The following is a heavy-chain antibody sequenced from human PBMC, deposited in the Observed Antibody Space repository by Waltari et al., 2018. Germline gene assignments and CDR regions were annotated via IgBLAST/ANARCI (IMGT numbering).Heavy chain of an antibody. CDR1: GGTFSSYT. CDR3: ARDPLQDYYDSSGYFFD. J-gene: IGHJ4*02. V-gene: IGHV1-69*08. CDR2: IIPSLGIA. Sequence: QVQLVQSGAEVKKPGSSVKVSCKASGGTFSSYTISWVRQAPGQGLEWMGRIIPSLGIANYAKKFQGRVTITADKSTSTAYMELSSLRSEDTAVYYCARDPLQDYYDSSGYFFDWGQGTLVTVSS. D-gene: IGHD3-22*01.